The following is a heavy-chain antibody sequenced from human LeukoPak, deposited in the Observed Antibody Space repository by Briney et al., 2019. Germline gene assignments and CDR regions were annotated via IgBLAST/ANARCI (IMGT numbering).Heavy chain of an antibody. CDR3: ARQTRYCSSTTCSDLHYYYNYYIDV. J-gene: IGHJ6*03. Sequence: PSETLSLTCAVYGGSFSGYYWSWIRQPPGKCLEWIGEINYSGSTNYNPSLKSRVTISVDTSKNQFSLKVSSVTAADTAVYYCARQTRYCSSTTCSDLHYYYNYYIDVWGKGTTVTISS. V-gene: IGHV4-34*01. CDR1: GGSFSGYY. CDR2: INYSGST. D-gene: IGHD2-2*01.